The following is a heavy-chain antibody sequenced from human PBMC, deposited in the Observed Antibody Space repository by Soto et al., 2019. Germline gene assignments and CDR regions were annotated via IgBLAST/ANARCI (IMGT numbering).Heavy chain of an antibody. CDR1: GGSFSGYY. D-gene: IGHD3-3*01. Sequence: QVQLQQWGAGLLKPSETLSLTCAVYGGSFSGYYWNWIRQPPGKGLEWIGEINHRGTTDYNPSLKSRVTISVDTSKNQFSLKLNSVTAADTAVYYCARGRSGVLVDYWGQGTLVNVSS. V-gene: IGHV4-34*01. J-gene: IGHJ4*02. CDR2: INHRGTT. CDR3: ARGRSGVLVDY.